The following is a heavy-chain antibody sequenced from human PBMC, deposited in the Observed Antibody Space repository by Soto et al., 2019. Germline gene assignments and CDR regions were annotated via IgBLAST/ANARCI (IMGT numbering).Heavy chain of an antibody. CDR3: TTHEEGAPWAGGFDS. CDR1: GFRFRTRA. Sequence: GALRLSCAASGFRFRTRAMSWVRQAPGKGLEWVASIRPGGDSTYYADSVKGRFAVSRDNSNVTLYLQMDSLRVEDTAIYYCTTHEEGAPWAGGFDSWGQGTLVTVSS. CDR2: IRPGGDST. D-gene: IGHD1-26*01. V-gene: IGHV3-23*01. J-gene: IGHJ5*01.